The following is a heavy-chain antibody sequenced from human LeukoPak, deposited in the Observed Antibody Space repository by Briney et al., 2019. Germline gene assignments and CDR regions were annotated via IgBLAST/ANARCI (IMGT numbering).Heavy chain of an antibody. Sequence: GGPLRLSCAASGFSFSTYSMNWVRQAPGKGLEWVSSISSSSSYIYYADSVKGRFTISRDNAKNSVYLEMNSLRVEDTAVYYCARVPSDYWGQGTLVTVSS. CDR1: GFSFSTYS. CDR3: ARVPSDY. V-gene: IGHV3-21*01. J-gene: IGHJ4*02. CDR2: ISSSSSYI.